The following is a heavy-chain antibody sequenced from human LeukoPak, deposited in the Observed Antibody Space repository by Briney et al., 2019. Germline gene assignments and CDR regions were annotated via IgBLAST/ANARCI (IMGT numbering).Heavy chain of an antibody. J-gene: IGHJ4*02. Sequence: SETLSLTCTVSGGSISSYYWSWIRQPPGKGLEWIGYIYYSGSTNYNPSLKSRVTISVDTSKNQFSLKLSSVTAADTAVYYCARGESSGWYYFDYWGQGTLVTISS. CDR2: IYYSGST. D-gene: IGHD6-19*01. CDR1: GGSISSYY. CDR3: ARGESSGWYYFDY. V-gene: IGHV4-59*01.